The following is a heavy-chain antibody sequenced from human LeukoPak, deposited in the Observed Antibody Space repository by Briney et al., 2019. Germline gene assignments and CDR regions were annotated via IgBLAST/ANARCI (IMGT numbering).Heavy chain of an antibody. D-gene: IGHD2-15*01. Sequence: GGSLRLSCAASGFTFRTYWMHCVRQVPGKGLVWISRINTDGSSTSHADSVKGRFTISRDNAQNTLYLQMNSLRPEDTAVYYCTRYLLASYGMDVWGQGTTVTVSS. CDR3: TRYLLASYGMDV. CDR2: INTDGSST. CDR1: GFTFRTYW. V-gene: IGHV3-74*01. J-gene: IGHJ6*02.